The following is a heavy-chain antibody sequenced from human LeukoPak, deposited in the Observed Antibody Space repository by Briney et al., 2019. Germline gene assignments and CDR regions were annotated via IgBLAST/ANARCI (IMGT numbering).Heavy chain of an antibody. J-gene: IGHJ3*02. Sequence: GGSLRLSCAASGFTFSSYEMNWVRQAPGKGLEWVSYISSSGSTIYYAYAVKRLFTISRDTAKNSLYLLMNSLGAEDTAVYYCARSRHYVCGSYRYSGAFDIWGQGTMVTVSS. CDR3: ARSRHYVCGSYRYSGAFDI. CDR1: GFTFSSYE. V-gene: IGHV3-48*03. D-gene: IGHD3-16*02. CDR2: ISSSGSTI.